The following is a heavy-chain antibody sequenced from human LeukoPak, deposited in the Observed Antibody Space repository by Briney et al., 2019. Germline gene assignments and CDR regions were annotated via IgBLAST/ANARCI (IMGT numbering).Heavy chain of an antibody. V-gene: IGHV3-74*01. CDR2: INSDGSST. J-gene: IGHJ4*02. D-gene: IGHD2-2*01. Sequence: PGGSLRLSCEASGFTLSTYSMHWVRQVPVKGLVWVARINSDGSSTSYADSVKGRFTISRDNAKNTLYLQMNSLRAEDTAVYYCVRGGFTGTSCPYFDYWGQGTLVTVSS. CDR1: GFTLSTYS. CDR3: VRGGFTGTSCPYFDY.